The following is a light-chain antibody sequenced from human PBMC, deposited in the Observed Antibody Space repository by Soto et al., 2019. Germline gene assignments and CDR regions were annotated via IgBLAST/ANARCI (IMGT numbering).Light chain of an antibody. CDR1: SGDVGGYNF. CDR3: CSYAGTYTWV. Sequence: QSALTQPRSVSESPGQSVTISCTGASGDVGGYNFVSWYQQHPGKAPKLLIYGVTKRPSEVPDRFSGSRSGNTASLTISGLQVEDEADYYCCSYAGTYTWVFGGGTKLTVL. CDR2: GVT. V-gene: IGLV2-11*01. J-gene: IGLJ2*01.